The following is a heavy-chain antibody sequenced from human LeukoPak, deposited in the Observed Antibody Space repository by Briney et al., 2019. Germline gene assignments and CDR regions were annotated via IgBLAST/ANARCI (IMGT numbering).Heavy chain of an antibody. CDR1: GFTFSNYG. Sequence: GGSLRLSCVASGFTFSNYGMSWVRQAPGKGLEWVSAISGSGDSTYYGDSVKGRFTMSRDNSKNTLYLQMNSRRVDDTAVYYCAKGRSYGDYAKFDYWGQGTLVTVSS. J-gene: IGHJ4*02. CDR2: ISGSGDST. V-gene: IGHV3-23*01. D-gene: IGHD4-17*01. CDR3: AKGRSYGDYAKFDY.